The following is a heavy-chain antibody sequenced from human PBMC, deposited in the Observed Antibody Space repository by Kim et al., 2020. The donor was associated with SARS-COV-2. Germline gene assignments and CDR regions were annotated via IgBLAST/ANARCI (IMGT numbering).Heavy chain of an antibody. J-gene: IGHJ4*03. D-gene: IGHD6-13*01. V-gene: IGHV3-7*01. CDR2: INQGGSGT. CDR3: ARDPGIAADNTVGYFDY. Sequence: GGSLRLSCADAGFTFSGYWMSWVRQAPGKVLEWVAHINQGGSGTYYADSVKGRFTISRDNAKNSLYLQMNSLRGEDTAVYFCARDPGIAADNTVGYFDY. CDR1: GFTFSGYW.